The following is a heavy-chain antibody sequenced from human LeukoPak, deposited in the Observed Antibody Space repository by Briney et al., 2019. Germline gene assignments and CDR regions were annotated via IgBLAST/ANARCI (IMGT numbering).Heavy chain of an antibody. Sequence: GGSLRLSCAASGFTFSSYSMNWVVQAPGKGLEWVSSISSSSSYIYYADSVKGRFTISRDNAKNSLYLQMNSLRAEDTAVYYCARVGEIGDAFDIWGQGTMVTVSS. D-gene: IGHD3-10*01. CDR2: ISSSSSYI. J-gene: IGHJ3*02. CDR1: GFTFSSYS. CDR3: ARVGEIGDAFDI. V-gene: IGHV3-21*01.